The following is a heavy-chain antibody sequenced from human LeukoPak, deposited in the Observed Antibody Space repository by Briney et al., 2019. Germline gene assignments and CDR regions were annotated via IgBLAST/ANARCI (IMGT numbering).Heavy chain of an antibody. V-gene: IGHV3-74*01. Sequence: GGSLRLSCAASGFTFSTYWMHWVRQAPGKGLVWVSRINSDGTGTGYADSVKGRFTISRDNSKNTLYLQMNSLRAEDTAVYYCARRAGAYSHPYDYWGQGTLVTVSS. D-gene: IGHD4/OR15-4a*01. CDR3: ARRAGAYSHPYDY. CDR1: GFTFSTYW. J-gene: IGHJ4*02. CDR2: INSDGTGT.